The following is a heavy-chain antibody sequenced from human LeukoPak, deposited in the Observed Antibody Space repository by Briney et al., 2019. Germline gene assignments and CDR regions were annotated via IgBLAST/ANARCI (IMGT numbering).Heavy chain of an antibody. CDR3: ARHLIAVAAVDY. Sequence: PSETLSLTCTVSGGSISSYYWSWIRQPPGKGLEWIGYIYYSGSTNYNPSLKSRVTISVDTSKNQFSLKLSSVTAADTAVYYCARHLIAVAAVDYWGQGTLVTVSS. J-gene: IGHJ4*02. CDR2: IYYSGST. D-gene: IGHD6-19*01. V-gene: IGHV4-59*01. CDR1: GGSISSYY.